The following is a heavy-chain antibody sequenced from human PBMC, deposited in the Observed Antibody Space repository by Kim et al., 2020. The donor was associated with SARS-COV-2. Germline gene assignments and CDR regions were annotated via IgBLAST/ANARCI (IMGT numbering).Heavy chain of an antibody. Sequence: KCGGSVKGRFTISRDNAKNSLYLQMNSLRAEDTAVYYCVTDGDFGRFDYWGQGTLVTVSS. D-gene: IGHD2-21*02. V-gene: IGHV3-7*01. J-gene: IGHJ4*02. CDR3: VTDGDFGRFDY.